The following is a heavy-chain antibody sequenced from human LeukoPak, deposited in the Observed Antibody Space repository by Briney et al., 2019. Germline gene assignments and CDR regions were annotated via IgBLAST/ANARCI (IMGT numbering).Heavy chain of an antibody. CDR1: GFTFSSDA. CDR3: ARDRWIQLWSHYYYGMDV. V-gene: IGHV3-30-3*01. J-gene: IGHJ6*02. D-gene: IGHD5-18*01. CDR2: ISYDGSNK. Sequence: GGSLRLSCAASGFTFSSDAMHWVRQAPGKGLEWVAVISYDGSNKYYADSVKGRFTVSRDNSKNTLYLQMNSLRAEDTAVYYCARDRWIQLWSHYYYGMDVWGQGTTVTVSS.